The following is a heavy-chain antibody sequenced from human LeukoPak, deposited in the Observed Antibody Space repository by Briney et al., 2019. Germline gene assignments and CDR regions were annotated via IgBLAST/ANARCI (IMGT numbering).Heavy chain of an antibody. J-gene: IGHJ5*02. CDR2: INSDGSTT. D-gene: IGHD2-15*01. CDR3: TRRVSATRWFDP. CDR1: GFTFSSYW. V-gene: IGHV3-74*01. Sequence: GGSLRLSCGASGFTFSSYWMHWVRQAPGKGLVWVSRINSDGSTTNYADSVKGRFTISRDNAENTLYLQMNSLRVEDTAVYYCTRRVSATRWFDPWGQGTLVTVSS.